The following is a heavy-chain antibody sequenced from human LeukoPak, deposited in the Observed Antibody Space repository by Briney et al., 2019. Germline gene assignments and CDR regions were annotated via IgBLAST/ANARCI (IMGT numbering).Heavy chain of an antibody. V-gene: IGHV3-23*01. CDR2: ISGSGDNT. CDR3: AKSTWAVRSAWYDK. D-gene: IGHD6-19*01. J-gene: IGHJ4*02. Sequence: PGGSLRLSCVASGFTFSTFGMSWVRQAPGKGLEWVSGISGSGDNTYYADSVKGRFSVSRDDSKKTLYLQMNSLTAEDTAIYYCAKSTWAVRSAWYDKWGQGTLVTVSS. CDR1: GFTFSTFG.